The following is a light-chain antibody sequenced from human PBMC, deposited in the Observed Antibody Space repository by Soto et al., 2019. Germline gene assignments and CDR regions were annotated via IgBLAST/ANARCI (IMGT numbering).Light chain of an antibody. CDR3: QQTYNPPRT. CDR1: QSVASNS. Sequence: ETVLTQSPGTLSLSPGETATLSCRASQSVASNSLAWYQQKPGQVPRLLVYGASGRATDIPDRFSGRGSGTDFTLTINRLEPEDFATYFCQQTYNPPRTFGQGTRL. CDR2: GAS. J-gene: IGKJ1*01. V-gene: IGKV3-20*01.